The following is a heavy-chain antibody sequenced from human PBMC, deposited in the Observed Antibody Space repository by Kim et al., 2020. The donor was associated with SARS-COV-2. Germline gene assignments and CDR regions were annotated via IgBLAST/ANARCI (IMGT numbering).Heavy chain of an antibody. CDR1: GGTFSSYA. D-gene: IGHD3-10*01. J-gene: IGHJ5*02. CDR2: IIPILGIA. Sequence: SVKVSCKASGGTFSSYAISWVRQAPGQGLEWMGRIIPILGIANYAQKFQGRVTITADKSTSTAYMELSSLRSEDTAVYYCARDDVLLWFGDNMGGNWFDPWGQGTLVTVSS. V-gene: IGHV1-69*04. CDR3: ARDDVLLWFGDNMGGNWFDP.